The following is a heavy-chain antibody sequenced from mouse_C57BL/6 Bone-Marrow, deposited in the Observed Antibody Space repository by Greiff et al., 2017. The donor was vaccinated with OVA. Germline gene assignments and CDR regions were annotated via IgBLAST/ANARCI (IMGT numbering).Heavy chain of an antibody. CDR1: GYTFTSYW. CDR3: AREGGNYYFDY. Sequence: QVQLQQPGAELVKPGASVKLSCKASGYTFTSYWMQWVKQRPGQGLEWIGEIDPSDSYTNYNQKFKGKATLTVDTSSSTAYMQLSSLTSEDSAVYYCAREGGNYYFDYWGQGTTLTGSS. V-gene: IGHV1-50*01. J-gene: IGHJ2*01. D-gene: IGHD2-1*01. CDR2: IDPSDSYT.